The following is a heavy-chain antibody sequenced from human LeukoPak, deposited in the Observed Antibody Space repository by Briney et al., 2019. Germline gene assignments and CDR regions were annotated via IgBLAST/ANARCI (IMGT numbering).Heavy chain of an antibody. CDR3: TTGMVATTIDY. D-gene: IGHD5-12*01. CDR2: IRSKRNGGTT. CDR1: GITFGDYA. Sequence: PGGSLRLSCTASGITFGDYAMSWVRQAPGKGLEWVGFIRSKRNGGTTDHAASVKGRFTISRDDSRNIAYLQMNSLKTEDTAVYYCTTGMVATTIDYWGQGTLVTVSS. V-gene: IGHV3-49*04. J-gene: IGHJ4*02.